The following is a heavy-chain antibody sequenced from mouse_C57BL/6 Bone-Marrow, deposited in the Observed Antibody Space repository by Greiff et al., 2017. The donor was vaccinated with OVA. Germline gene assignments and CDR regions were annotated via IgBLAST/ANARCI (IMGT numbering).Heavy chain of an antibody. D-gene: IGHD1-1*01. CDR1: GYSITSDY. CDR2: ISYSGST. V-gene: IGHV3-8*01. Sequence: VQLKESGPGLAKPSQTLSLTCSVTGYSITSDYWNWIRKFPGNKLEYMGYISYSGSTYYNPSLKSRISITRDTSKNQYYLQLNSVTTEDTATYYCARSMYYGSSYFYYAMDYWGQGTSVTVSS. CDR3: ARSMYYGSSYFYYAMDY. J-gene: IGHJ4*01.